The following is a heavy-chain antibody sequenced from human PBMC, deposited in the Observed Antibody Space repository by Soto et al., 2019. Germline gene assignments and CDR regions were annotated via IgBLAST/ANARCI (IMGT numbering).Heavy chain of an antibody. V-gene: IGHV1-69*13. CDR2: IIPVFGTA. D-gene: IGHD6-6*01. CDR3: ARDPPPYSSSSWFDP. Sequence: SLKVSCKASGVTFSSYAISWVRQAPGQGLEWVGGIIPVFGTANYAQKFQGRVTITADESTSTAYMELSSLRSEDTAVYYCARDPPPYSSSSWFDPWGQGTLVTVSS. CDR1: GVTFSSYA. J-gene: IGHJ5*02.